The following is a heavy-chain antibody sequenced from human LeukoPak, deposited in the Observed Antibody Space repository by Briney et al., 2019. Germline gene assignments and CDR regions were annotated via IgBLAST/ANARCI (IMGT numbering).Heavy chain of an antibody. Sequence: ASVKVSCKASGYTLNISFMHWVRQAPGQGLEWMGVINPSGTSTDYAQRFQGRITMTRDTSTNTVYMELSSLRSEDTAVYYCAGPHGASYYYFDYWGQGTLVTASS. CDR3: AGPHGASYYYFDY. CDR1: GYTLNISF. V-gene: IGHV1-46*02. CDR2: INPSGTST. D-gene: IGHD3-10*01. J-gene: IGHJ4*02.